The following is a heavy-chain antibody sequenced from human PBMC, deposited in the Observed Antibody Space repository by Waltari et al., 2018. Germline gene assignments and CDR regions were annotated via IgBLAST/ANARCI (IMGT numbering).Heavy chain of an antibody. J-gene: IGHJ3*02. D-gene: IGHD3-22*01. CDR3: ARSSGYDVFEI. V-gene: IGHV3-48*04. Sequence: EVELEESGGGLVRPGGSLRLSCAGSGFTFGTYRVNWVRQAPGKGLEWVSYISNTAATIFYADSVKGRFTISRDNAENSVYLQMHSLRAEDTAVYYCARSSGYDVFEIWGQGTMVTVSS. CDR1: GFTFGTYR. CDR2: ISNTAATI.